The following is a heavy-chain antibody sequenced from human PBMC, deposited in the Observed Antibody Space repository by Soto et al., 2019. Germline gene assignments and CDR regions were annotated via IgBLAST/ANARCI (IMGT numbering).Heavy chain of an antibody. CDR1: GFNLGRYW. D-gene: IGHD1-20*01. V-gene: IGHV3-74*03. J-gene: IGHJ4*02. CDR3: ERDPYNWNGPFDS. CDR2: ISNDGSTI. Sequence: EAQLEASGGGLVQPGGSLRLSCAASGFNLGRYWMHWVRQAPGKGLVWVSRISNDGSTIAYADSVKGRFTISRNNDNNTLYLHMNSLRAEDTGVYLCERDPYNWNGPFDSWGQGTLVTVSS.